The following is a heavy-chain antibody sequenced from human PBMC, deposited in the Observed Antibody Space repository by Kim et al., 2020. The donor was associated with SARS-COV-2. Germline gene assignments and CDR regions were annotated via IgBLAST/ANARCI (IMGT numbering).Heavy chain of an antibody. CDR3: GKDIERSGYYYGDAVDI. V-gene: IGHV3-23*01. J-gene: IGHJ3*02. D-gene: IGHD3-3*01. CDR1: GLTFSPYA. CDR2: ISGSGNST. Sequence: GGSLRLSCAASGLTFSPYAMSWVRQAPGQGLEWVSSISGSGNSTYYADSVKGRFTISRDNSKNTLYLQMNSLRAEDTAVYYCGKDIERSGYYYGDAVDIWGQGTMVTVSS.